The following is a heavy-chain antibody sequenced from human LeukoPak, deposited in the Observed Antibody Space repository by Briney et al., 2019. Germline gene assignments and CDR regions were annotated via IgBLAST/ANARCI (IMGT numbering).Heavy chain of an antibody. Sequence: PGRSLRLSCAASGFTFSAYGIHWVRQAPGEGLEWVALIRPDGSDTYYADSVKGRFTISRDNSRSTLYLQMNSLGAEDTAVYYCARNVEYCSNGRCYFDSWGQGTLVTVSS. V-gene: IGHV3-33*01. D-gene: IGHD2-8*01. J-gene: IGHJ4*02. CDR3: ARNVEYCSNGRCYFDS. CDR2: IRPDGSDT. CDR1: GFTFSAYG.